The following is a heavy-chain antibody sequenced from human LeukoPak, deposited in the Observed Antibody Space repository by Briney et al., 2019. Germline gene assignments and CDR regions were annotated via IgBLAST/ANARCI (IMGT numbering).Heavy chain of an antibody. CDR2: IKQDGSEK. CDR3: ARDQCSGGSCYPPYYFDY. Sequence: GGSLRLSCAASGFTFSSYWMSWVRQAPGKGLEWVANIKQDGSEKYYVDSVKGRFTISRDNAKNSLYLQMNSLRAEDTAVYYCARDQCSGGSCYPPYYFDYWGQGTLVTVSS. V-gene: IGHV3-7*01. D-gene: IGHD2-15*01. J-gene: IGHJ4*02. CDR1: GFTFSSYW.